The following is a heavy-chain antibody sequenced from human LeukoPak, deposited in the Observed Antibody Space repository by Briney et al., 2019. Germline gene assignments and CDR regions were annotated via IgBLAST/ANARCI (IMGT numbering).Heavy chain of an antibody. Sequence: PGGALRLSCAASGFTLSSYEMNWVRQAPGKGLEWVSYISSSGSTIYYADSVKGRFTISRDNAKNTLYLQMHSLRVKDTAIYYCATVAGTFSDAFDRWGQGTMVTVSS. V-gene: IGHV3-48*03. J-gene: IGHJ3*02. CDR3: ATVAGTFSDAFDR. D-gene: IGHD6-19*01. CDR2: ISSSGSTI. CDR1: GFTLSSYE.